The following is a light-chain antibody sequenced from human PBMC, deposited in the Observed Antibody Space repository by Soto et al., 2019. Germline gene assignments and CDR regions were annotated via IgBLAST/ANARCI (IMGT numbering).Light chain of an antibody. J-gene: IGLJ2*01. CDR2: DVT. V-gene: IGLV2-11*01. CDR1: SSDVGGYNS. CDR3: CSYAASYTLV. Sequence: QSVLAQPRSVSGCPGQSVTISCSGTSSDVGGYNSVSWYQQFPGKAPKLMIYDVTKRPSGVPDRFSGSKSGNTASLTISGLQAEDEADYYCCSYAASYTLVFGGGTKVTVL.